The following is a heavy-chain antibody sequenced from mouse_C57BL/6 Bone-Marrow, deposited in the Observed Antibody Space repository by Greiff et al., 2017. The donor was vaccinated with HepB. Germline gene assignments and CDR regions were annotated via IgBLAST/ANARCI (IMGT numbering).Heavy chain of an antibody. Sequence: VQLQQSGAELVRPGASVKLSCKASGYTFTDYYINWVKQRPGQGLEWIARIYPGSGNTYYNEKFKGKATLTAEKSSSTAYMQLSSLTSEDSAVYFCARVYYSNYGAMDYWGQGTSVTVSS. J-gene: IGHJ4*01. CDR1: GYTFTDYY. CDR3: ARVYYSNYGAMDY. V-gene: IGHV1-76*01. D-gene: IGHD2-5*01. CDR2: IYPGSGNT.